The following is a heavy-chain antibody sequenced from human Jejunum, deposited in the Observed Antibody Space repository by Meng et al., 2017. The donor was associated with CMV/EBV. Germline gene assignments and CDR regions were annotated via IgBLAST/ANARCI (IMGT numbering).Heavy chain of an antibody. Sequence: TFNGYSMHWVRQAPGQGLEWMGWVNPNSGDTDYAQNFQGRVTMTRDPSISTAYMELSGLRSDDTAVYYCARDGVLCGDTSCRGFYSWGQGTLVTVSS. J-gene: IGHJ5*02. D-gene: IGHD2-21*01. CDR2: VNPNSGDT. CDR3: ARDGVLCGDTSCRGFYS. CDR1: TFNGYS. V-gene: IGHV1-2*02.